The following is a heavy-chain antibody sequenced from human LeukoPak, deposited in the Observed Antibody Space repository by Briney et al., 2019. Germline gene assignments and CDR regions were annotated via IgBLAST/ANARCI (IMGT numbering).Heavy chain of an antibody. J-gene: IGHJ4*02. CDR2: IYIGGRT. D-gene: IGHD6-19*01. V-gene: IGHV3-66*01. Sequence: GGSLRLSCAASGFTFSNYNMNWVRQAPGKGLEWVSVIYIGGRTLNADSVKDRFTISRDNSKNTVYLQMNSLRVEDTAVYYCARTRGSGWYGATFDYWGQGTLVTVSS. CDR3: ARTRGSGWYGATFDY. CDR1: GFTFSNYN.